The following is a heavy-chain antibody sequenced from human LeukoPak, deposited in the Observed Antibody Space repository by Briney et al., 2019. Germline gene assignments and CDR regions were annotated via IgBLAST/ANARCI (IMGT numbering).Heavy chain of an antibody. CDR3: ARDFTSSGWYALNRFDP. Sequence: GGSVEVSCKASGGTLSKYNISWGRQRAGQGLEWVGGITPLFGTANYAQKFQGRVTITADESTSTAYMELSSLRSEDTAVYYCARDFTSSGWYALNRFDPWGQGTLVTVSS. D-gene: IGHD6-19*01. V-gene: IGHV1-69*13. CDR2: ITPLFGTA. J-gene: IGHJ5*02. CDR1: GGTLSKYN.